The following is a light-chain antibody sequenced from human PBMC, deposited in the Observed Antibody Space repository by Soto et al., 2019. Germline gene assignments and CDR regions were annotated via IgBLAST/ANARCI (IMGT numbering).Light chain of an antibody. V-gene: IGKV3-20*01. CDR3: QQYGSSSGYT. CDR1: QTVNSNY. Sequence: EIVLTQSPGTLSLSPGERATLSCRASQTVNSNYLAWYQQKPGQTPRLLIYGASSRATGIPDRFSGSGSGTDFTLTINRLEPEDFAVYYCQQYGSSSGYTFGQGTNLETK. CDR2: GAS. J-gene: IGKJ2*01.